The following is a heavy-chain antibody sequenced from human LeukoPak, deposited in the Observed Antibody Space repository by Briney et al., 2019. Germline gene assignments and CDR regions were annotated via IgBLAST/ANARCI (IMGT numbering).Heavy chain of an antibody. V-gene: IGHV3-74*01. J-gene: IGHJ4*02. D-gene: IGHD3-10*01. CDR2: INSDGSST. CDR3: ARGYYGSGSYYNYLFDY. Sequence: GGSLRLSCAASGFTFSSYWMHWVRQAPGKGLVWVSRINSDGSSTSYADSVRGRFTISRDNAKNTLYLQMNSLRAEDTAVYYCARGYYGSGSYYNYLFDYWGQGTLVTVSS. CDR1: GFTFSSYW.